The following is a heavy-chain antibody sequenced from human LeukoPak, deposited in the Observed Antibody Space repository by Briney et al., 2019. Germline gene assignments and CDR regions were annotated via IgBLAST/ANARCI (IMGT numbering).Heavy chain of an antibody. J-gene: IGHJ4*02. CDR1: GYLFTNYW. CDR2: IYPGDSDT. V-gene: IGHV5-51*01. CDR3: ARLSETPYFDY. Sequence: GESLQISCKASGYLFTNYWIGWVRQMPGKGLEWMGIIYPGDSDTRYSPSFQGQVTISADKSISTAYLQWSSLKASDTAMYYCARLSETPYFDYWGQGTLVTVSS.